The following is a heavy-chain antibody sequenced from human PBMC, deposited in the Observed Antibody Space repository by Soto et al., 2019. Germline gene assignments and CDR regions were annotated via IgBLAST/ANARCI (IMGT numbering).Heavy chain of an antibody. V-gene: IGHV3-21*01. CDR3: AREGISDWNLRYYYRLAF. J-gene: IGHJ6*02. CDR1: GFTFSSYS. Sequence: GGSLRLSCAASGFTFSSYSMNWVRQAPGKGLEWVSSISSSSSYIYYADSVKGRFTISRDNAKNSLYLQMKSLRAEDTAVYYCAREGISDWNLRYYYRLAFSAQRTTVTVS. CDR2: ISSSSSYI. D-gene: IGHD1-1*01.